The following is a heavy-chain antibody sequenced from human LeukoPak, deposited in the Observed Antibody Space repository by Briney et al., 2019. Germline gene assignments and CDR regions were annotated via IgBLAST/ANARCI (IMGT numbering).Heavy chain of an antibody. D-gene: IGHD3-22*01. J-gene: IGHJ4*02. CDR1: GYTFISYV. Sequence: ASVKVSCKASGYTFISYVINWVRQAPGQGLEWMGLISGYSGSTAYAQKFQGRVTMTTDTSTSTAYMELKSLRSDDTAVYYRARSMYYYESSGPDYWGQGTLVTVSS. CDR2: ISGYSGST. V-gene: IGHV1-18*01. CDR3: ARSMYYYESSGPDY.